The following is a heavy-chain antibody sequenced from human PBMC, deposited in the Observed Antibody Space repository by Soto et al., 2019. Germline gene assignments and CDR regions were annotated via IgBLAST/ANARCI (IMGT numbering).Heavy chain of an antibody. Sequence: SVKVSCKASGGTFSSYAISWVRQAPGQGLEWMGGIIPIFGTANYAQKFKGRVTITADESTSTAYLELSSLRSEDTAVYYCARPEGVTGDVLTIWAQGTRVPVPS. D-gene: IGHD3-9*01. CDR1: GGTFSSYA. CDR3: ARPEGVTGDVLTI. CDR2: IIPIFGTA. V-gene: IGHV1-69*13. J-gene: IGHJ3*02.